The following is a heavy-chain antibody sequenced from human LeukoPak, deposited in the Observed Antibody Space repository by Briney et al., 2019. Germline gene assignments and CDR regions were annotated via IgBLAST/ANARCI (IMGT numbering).Heavy chain of an antibody. Sequence: ASVKVSCKASGYTFISYGISWVRQAPGQGLEWMGWISAYTGNTRYAQKLQGRVTMTTDTSTSTAYVELRSLRSDDTAVYYCARFLDRDGYNFFDYWGQGTLVTVSS. CDR1: GYTFISYG. V-gene: IGHV1-18*01. J-gene: IGHJ4*02. D-gene: IGHD5-24*01. CDR3: ARFLDRDGYNFFDY. CDR2: ISAYTGNT.